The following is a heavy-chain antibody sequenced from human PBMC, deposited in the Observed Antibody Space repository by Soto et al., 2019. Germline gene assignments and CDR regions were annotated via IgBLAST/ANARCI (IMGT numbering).Heavy chain of an antibody. V-gene: IGHV3-21*01. CDR2: ISSSSSYI. CDR1: GCNFSSYS. CDR3: ARGRITIFGVVFPDAFDI. J-gene: IGHJ3*02. D-gene: IGHD3-3*01. Sequence: GGSLRLSCAASGCNFSSYSMNWVRRAPGKGLEWVSSISSSSSYIYYADSVKGRFTISRDNAKNSLYLQMNSLRAEDTAVYYCARGRITIFGVVFPDAFDIWGQGTMVTVSS.